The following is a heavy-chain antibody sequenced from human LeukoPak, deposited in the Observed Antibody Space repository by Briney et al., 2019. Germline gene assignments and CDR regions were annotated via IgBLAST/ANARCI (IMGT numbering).Heavy chain of an antibody. Sequence: GGSLRLSCAASGFTFSSYSMNWVRQAPGKGLEWVSSISGTSDYIYYADSVKGRFTISRDNSKNTLYLQMDSLRAEDTAVYYCAKRIAAAGTFDYWGQGTLVTVSS. CDR3: AKRIAAAGTFDY. V-gene: IGHV3-21*01. J-gene: IGHJ4*02. CDR1: GFTFSSYS. CDR2: ISGTSDYI. D-gene: IGHD6-13*01.